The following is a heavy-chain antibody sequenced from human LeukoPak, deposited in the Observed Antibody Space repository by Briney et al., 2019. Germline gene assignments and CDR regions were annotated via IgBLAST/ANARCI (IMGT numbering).Heavy chain of an antibody. J-gene: IGHJ2*01. Sequence: GRSLRLSCAASGFTSSSYWMSWVRQAPGKGLEWVANIKQDGSEKYYVDSVKGRFTISRDNTKNSLYLQMNSLRAEDTAVYYCARRYFDLWGRGTLVIVSS. CDR1: GFTSSSYW. CDR2: IKQDGSEK. CDR3: ARRYFDL. V-gene: IGHV3-7*03.